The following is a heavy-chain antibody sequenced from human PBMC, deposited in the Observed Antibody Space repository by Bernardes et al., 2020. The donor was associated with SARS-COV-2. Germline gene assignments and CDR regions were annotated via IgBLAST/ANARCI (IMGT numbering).Heavy chain of an antibody. V-gene: IGHV4-59*07. Sequence: SNTLQVICTFSGGCINNYYWSWVQKGPGKGLEWIEYMYYSGSSNYNPSLESRVTMSVDTSKNQFSLKLTSVTAADTAVYYCARGGVSTIWKAWGQGTLVTVSS. CDR3: ARGGVSTIWKA. CDR1: GGCINNYY. J-gene: IGHJ5*02. CDR2: MYYSGSS. D-gene: IGHD5-12*01.